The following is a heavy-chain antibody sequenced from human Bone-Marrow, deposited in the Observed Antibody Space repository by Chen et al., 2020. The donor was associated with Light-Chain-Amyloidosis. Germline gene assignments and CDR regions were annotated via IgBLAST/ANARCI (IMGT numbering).Heavy chain of an antibody. CDR2: CCGGART. CDR3: ATGPPHPKMLWPPNCYFDL. V-gene: IGHV3-53*02. Sequence: EVQLVETGGGVIQPGGSLRLSCTVSGFSVCRNSMGWVRQAPGKGLASVSVCCGGARTHYAESVKGRFTISRDCSKNTLFLQLNSLRDDDTALYYCATGPPHPKMLWPPNCYFDLWGRGTLVTVSS. J-gene: IGHJ2*01. D-gene: IGHD2-2*01. CDR1: GFSVCRNS.